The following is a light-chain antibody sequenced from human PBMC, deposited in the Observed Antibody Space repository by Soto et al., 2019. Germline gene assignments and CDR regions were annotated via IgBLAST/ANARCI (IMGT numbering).Light chain of an antibody. CDR1: QDVRKY. J-gene: IGKJ3*01. CDR3: QQRHNLPHT. V-gene: IGKV1-33*01. Sequence: DIQMTQSPSSLSASVGDRVTITCQASQDVRKYLSWYQQKARKAPKLLIYDASNLETGVPSRFSESGSGTDFTFTISSLQPEDIATYYCQQRHNLPHTFGPGTKVDIK. CDR2: DAS.